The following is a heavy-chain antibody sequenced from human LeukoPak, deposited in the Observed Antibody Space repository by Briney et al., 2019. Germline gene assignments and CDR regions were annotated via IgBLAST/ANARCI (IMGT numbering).Heavy chain of an antibody. D-gene: IGHD4-17*01. V-gene: IGHV3-30*03. CDR1: GFTFSSYG. Sequence: GRSLRLSCAASGFTFSSYGMHWVRQAPGKGLEWVAVISYDGSNKYYADSVKGRFTISRDNSKSTLYLQMNSLRAEDTAVYYCARDLQDYVFYYYGMDVWGQGTTVTVSS. CDR3: ARDLQDYVFYYYGMDV. J-gene: IGHJ6*02. CDR2: ISYDGSNK.